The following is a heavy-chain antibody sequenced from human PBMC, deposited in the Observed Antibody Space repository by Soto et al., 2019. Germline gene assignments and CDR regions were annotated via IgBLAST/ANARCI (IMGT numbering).Heavy chain of an antibody. V-gene: IGHV3-30*18. CDR2: ISYDGSNK. D-gene: IGHD1-20*01. Sequence: QVQLVESGGGVVQPGRSLRLSCAASGFTFSSYGMHWVRQAPGKGLEWVAVISYDGSNKYYADSVKGRFTISRDNSKNTVYLEKERLRAEDTAVFYCAKEITERGLLFDLWGRGTLVTVPS. J-gene: IGHJ2*01. CDR1: GFTFSSYG. CDR3: AKEITERGLLFDL.